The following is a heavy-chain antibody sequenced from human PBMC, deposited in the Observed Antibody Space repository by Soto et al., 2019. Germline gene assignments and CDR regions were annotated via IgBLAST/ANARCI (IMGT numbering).Heavy chain of an antibody. CDR2: IYYSGST. CDR3: ARDAGIAAAGTGYYYYDMDV. CDR1: GGSISSGGYY. Sequence: SETLSLTCTVSGGSISSGGYYWSWIRQHPGKGLEWIGYIYYSGSTYYNPSLKSRVTISVDTSKNQFSLKLSSVTAADTAVYYCARDAGIAAAGTGYYYYDMDVWGQGTTVTVSS. D-gene: IGHD6-13*01. J-gene: IGHJ6*02. V-gene: IGHV4-31*03.